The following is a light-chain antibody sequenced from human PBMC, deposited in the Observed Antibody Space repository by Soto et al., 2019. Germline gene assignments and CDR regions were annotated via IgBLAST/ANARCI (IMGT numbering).Light chain of an antibody. Sequence: IALTHSPLSLSVTPGEPASISCRSSQTLLHCNGYTFLNWHLQKPGQSPQLLIFLGSNLAFVVPVRVRGSGAGGDVHVARNRVQADDVRVFDCMQGLRPMYSVSGATKLETK. CDR2: LGS. V-gene: IGKV2-28*01. CDR3: MQGLRPMYS. CDR1: QTLLHCNGYTF. J-gene: IGKJ2*03.